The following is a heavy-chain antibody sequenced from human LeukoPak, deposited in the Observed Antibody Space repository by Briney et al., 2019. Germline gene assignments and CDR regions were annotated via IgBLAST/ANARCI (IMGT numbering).Heavy chain of an antibody. CDR2: INPNSGGT. Sequence: ASVKVSCKASGYTFTGYYMHWVRQAPGQGLEWMGWINPNSGGTNYAQKFQGRVTMTRDTSISTAYMELSRLRSDDTAVYYCARELSSGWSPIHYWGQGTLVTVSS. D-gene: IGHD6-19*01. CDR3: ARELSSGWSPIHY. J-gene: IGHJ4*02. V-gene: IGHV1-2*02. CDR1: GYTFTGYY.